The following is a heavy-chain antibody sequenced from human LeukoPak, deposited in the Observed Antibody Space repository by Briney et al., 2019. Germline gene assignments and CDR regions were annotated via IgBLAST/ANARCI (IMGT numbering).Heavy chain of an antibody. J-gene: IGHJ4*02. D-gene: IGHD1-26*01. CDR3: VWGRYRIVGPTTYYFDY. Sequence: GASVKVSFKVSGYTLTELSMHWVRQAPGKGLEGMGGFDPEDGETIYAQKFQGRVTMTEDTSTDTAYMELSSLRSEDTAVYYCVWGRYRIVGPTTYYFDYWGQGTLVTVSS. CDR2: FDPEDGET. V-gene: IGHV1-24*01. CDR1: GYTLTELS.